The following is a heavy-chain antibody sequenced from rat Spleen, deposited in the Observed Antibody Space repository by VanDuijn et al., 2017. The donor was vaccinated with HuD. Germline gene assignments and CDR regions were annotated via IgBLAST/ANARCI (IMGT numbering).Heavy chain of an antibody. CDR3: ARGDNNYGWFAY. J-gene: IGHJ3*01. CDR1: GFTFSDYY. Sequence: EVQLVESDGGLVQPGRSLKLSCAASGFTFSDYYMAWVRQAPTKGLEWVATISTGGGNTYYRDSVKGRFTISRDNAKNTLDLQMDSLRSEDTATYYCARGDNNYGWFAYWGQGTLVTVSS. CDR2: ISTGGGNT. V-gene: IGHV5-25*01. D-gene: IGHD1-10*01.